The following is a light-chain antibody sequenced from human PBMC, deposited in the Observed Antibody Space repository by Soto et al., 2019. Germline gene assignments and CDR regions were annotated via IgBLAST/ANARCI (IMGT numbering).Light chain of an antibody. Sequence: DIVMTQSPLSLPVTPGEPASISCRSSQSLLHSNGYNYLDWYLQKPGQSPQLLIYLGSNRASGVPDRFSGRGSGTDFTLKISRVEAEDVGVYYWMQALQTPGTFGQGTKLEIK. V-gene: IGKV2-28*01. CDR1: QSLLHSNGYNY. CDR3: MQALQTPGT. CDR2: LGS. J-gene: IGKJ2*01.